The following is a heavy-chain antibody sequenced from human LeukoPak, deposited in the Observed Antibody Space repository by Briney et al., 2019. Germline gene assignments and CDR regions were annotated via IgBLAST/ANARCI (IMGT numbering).Heavy chain of an antibody. CDR1: GFAFRRYW. Sequence: GGSLRLSCAASGFAFRRYWMHWVRQALGKGLVWVSHINSDGRTTNYAGSVKGRFTISRDNAKNSLYLQMNSLRAEDTAVYYCARDLPPPDYWGQGTLVTVSS. CDR3: ARDLPPPDY. V-gene: IGHV3-74*01. CDR2: INSDGRTT. J-gene: IGHJ4*02.